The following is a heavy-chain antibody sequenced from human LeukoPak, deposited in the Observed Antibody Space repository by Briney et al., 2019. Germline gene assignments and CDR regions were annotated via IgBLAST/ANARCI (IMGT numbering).Heavy chain of an antibody. CDR3: ARDLGTYGSGSYDY. Sequence: ASMKVSCKASGYTFTSYGISWVRQAPGQGLEWMGWISAYNGNTNYAQKLQGRVTMTTDTSTSTAYMELRSLRSDDTAVYYCARDLGTYGSGSYDYWGQGTLVTVSS. CDR2: ISAYNGNT. J-gene: IGHJ4*02. D-gene: IGHD3-10*01. CDR1: GYTFTSYG. V-gene: IGHV1-18*01.